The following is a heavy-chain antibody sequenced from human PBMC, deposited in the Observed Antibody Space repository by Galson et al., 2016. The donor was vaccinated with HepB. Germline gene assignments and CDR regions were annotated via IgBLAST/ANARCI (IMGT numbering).Heavy chain of an antibody. CDR1: GFTFRTSW. CDR2: INPDGRQT. J-gene: IGHJ3*01. Sequence: SLRLSCAASGFTFRTSWMSWVRQPPGKGPEWVANINPDGRQTYYVDSVKGRFNISKDNAKNSLYLRMNSLRADDTAVYYCARDPMRFAFDLWGQGTMVTVSS. V-gene: IGHV3-7*01. CDR3: ARDPMRFAFDL.